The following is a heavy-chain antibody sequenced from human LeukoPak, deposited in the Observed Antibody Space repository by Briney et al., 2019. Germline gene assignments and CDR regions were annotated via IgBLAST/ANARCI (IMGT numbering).Heavy chain of an antibody. CDR1: GYTFTGYY. J-gene: IGHJ4*02. CDR3: ARGYIVIVPAASIDY. CDR2: INPNSGGT. V-gene: IGHV1-2*02. D-gene: IGHD2-2*01. Sequence: ASVKVSCKASGYTFTGYYMHWVQQAPGQGLEWMGWINPNSGGTNYAQKFQGRVTMTRDTSISTAYMELSRLRSDDTAVYYCARGYIVIVPAASIDYWGQGTLVTVSS.